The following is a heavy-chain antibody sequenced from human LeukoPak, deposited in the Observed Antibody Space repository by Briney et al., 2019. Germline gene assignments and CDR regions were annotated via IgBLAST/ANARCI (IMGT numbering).Heavy chain of an antibody. D-gene: IGHD3-16*02. CDR1: GYTFTNYG. J-gene: IGHJ5*02. CDR3: ARDNSVGDIAWWFDP. Sequence: ASVTVSCKASGYTFTNYGISWVRQAPGQGLEWMGGIIPIFGTANYAQKFQGRVTMTRDMSTTTDYMELSSLRSEDTAVYYCARDNSVGDIAWWFDPWGQGTLVTVSS. CDR2: IIPIFGTA. V-gene: IGHV1-69*05.